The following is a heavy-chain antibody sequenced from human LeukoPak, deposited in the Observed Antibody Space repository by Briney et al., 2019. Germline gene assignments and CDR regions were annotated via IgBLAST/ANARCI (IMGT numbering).Heavy chain of an antibody. CDR2: IIPIFGTA. CDR1: GGTFSSYA. Sequence: SVKASCKASGGTFSSYAISWVRQAPGQGLEWMGGIIPIFGTANYAQKFQGRVTITADESTSAAYMELSSLRSEDTAVYYCARGESVAGIATTPDWGQGTLVTVSS. D-gene: IGHD6-19*01. J-gene: IGHJ4*02. V-gene: IGHV1-69*13. CDR3: ARGESVAGIATTPD.